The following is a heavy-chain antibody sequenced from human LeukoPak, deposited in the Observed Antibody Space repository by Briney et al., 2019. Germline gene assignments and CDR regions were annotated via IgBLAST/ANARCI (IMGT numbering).Heavy chain of an antibody. CDR2: INPTGGST. J-gene: IGHJ4*02. D-gene: IGHD6-13*01. V-gene: IGHV1-46*01. CDR3: ARDSIAAAVTPYSSGNDFDY. Sequence: GASVKVSCKASGYTFTSYYMHWVRQAPGQGLEWMGLINPTGGSTGYAQKFQGRVTMTRDMSTSTDYMELSSLRSEDTAVYYCARDSIAAAVTPYSSGNDFDYWGQGTLVTVSS. CDR1: GYTFTSYY.